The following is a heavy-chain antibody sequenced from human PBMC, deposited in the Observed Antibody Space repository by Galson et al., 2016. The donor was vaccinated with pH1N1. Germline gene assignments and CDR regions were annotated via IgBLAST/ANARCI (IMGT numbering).Heavy chain of an antibody. CDR2: IRYDGNNK. V-gene: IGHV3-30*02. CDR1: GFTFTKYA. J-gene: IGHJ6*03. D-gene: IGHD2-15*01. Sequence: SLRLSCAASGFTFTKYALNWVRQAPGKGLEWVAFIRYDGNNKYYADSVKGRFTISRDNSKNTLYLQMNSLSAEDMAVYYCAKDEVTPGYYYMDVWGKGTTVTVSS. CDR3: AKDEVTPGYYYMDV.